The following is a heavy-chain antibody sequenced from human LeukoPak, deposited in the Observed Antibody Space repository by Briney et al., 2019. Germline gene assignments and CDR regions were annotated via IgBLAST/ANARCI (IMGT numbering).Heavy chain of an antibody. V-gene: IGHV4-59*01. CDR3: ASGIYDSSGYELNFDY. CDR2: IYYSGST. Sequence: PSETLSLTCTVSGGSISSYYWSWIRQPPGKGLEWIGYIYYSGSTNYNPSLKSRVTISVDTSKNQFSLKLSSVTAADTAVYYCASGIYDSSGYELNFDYWGQGTLVTVSS. D-gene: IGHD3-22*01. CDR1: GGSISSYY. J-gene: IGHJ4*02.